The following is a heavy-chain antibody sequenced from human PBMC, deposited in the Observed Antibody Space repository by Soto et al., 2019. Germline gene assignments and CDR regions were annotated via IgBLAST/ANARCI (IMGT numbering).Heavy chain of an antibody. CDR1: GGSFSGYY. Sequence: SETLSLTCAVYGGSFSGYYWSWIRQPPGKGLEWIGEINHSGSTNYNPSLKSRVTISVDTSKNQFSLKLSSVTAADTAVYYCARGVVIIRSWFDPWGQGTLVTVSS. CDR2: INHSGST. V-gene: IGHV4-34*01. CDR3: ARGVVIIRSWFDP. J-gene: IGHJ5*02. D-gene: IGHD3-3*01.